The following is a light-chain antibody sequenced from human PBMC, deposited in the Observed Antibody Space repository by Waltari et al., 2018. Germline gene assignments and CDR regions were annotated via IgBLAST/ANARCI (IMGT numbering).Light chain of an antibody. J-gene: IGKJ2*01. Sequence: DIQMTQSPSSPPTSVGDRVTSTCRASQGISNYLAWYQQKPGRVPRLLIYAASTLQSGVPSRFSGSGSGTDFTLTISSLQPEDVATYYCQKYNSAPYTFGQGTKLEIK. CDR3: QKYNSAPYT. CDR1: QGISNY. V-gene: IGKV1-27*01. CDR2: AAS.